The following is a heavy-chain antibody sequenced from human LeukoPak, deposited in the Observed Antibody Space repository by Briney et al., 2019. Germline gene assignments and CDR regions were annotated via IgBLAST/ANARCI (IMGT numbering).Heavy chain of an antibody. V-gene: IGHV4-30-4*01. Sequence: NPSETLSLTCTVSGGSISSGDYYWSWIRQPPGKGLEWIGYIYYSGSTYYNPSLKSRVTISVDTSKNQFSLKLSSVTAADTAVYYCARHGRGPRKGIVDYWGQGTLVTVSS. J-gene: IGHJ4*02. CDR3: ARHGRGPRKGIVDY. CDR2: IYYSGST. CDR1: GGSISSGDYY. D-gene: IGHD3-10*01.